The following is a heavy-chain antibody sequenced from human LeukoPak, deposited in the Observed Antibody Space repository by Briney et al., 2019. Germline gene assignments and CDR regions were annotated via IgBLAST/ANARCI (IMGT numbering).Heavy chain of an antibody. CDR3: AKDLYEDYYMDV. CDR2: IRYDGSNK. CDR1: GFTFSSYG. V-gene: IGHV3-30*02. J-gene: IGHJ6*03. Sequence: PGGSLRLSCAASGFTFSSYGMHWVRQAPGKRLEWVAFIRYDGSNKYYADSVKGRFTISRNNSKNTLYLQMNSLRAEDTAVYYCAKDLYEDYYMDVWGKGTTVTVSS. D-gene: IGHD3-16*01.